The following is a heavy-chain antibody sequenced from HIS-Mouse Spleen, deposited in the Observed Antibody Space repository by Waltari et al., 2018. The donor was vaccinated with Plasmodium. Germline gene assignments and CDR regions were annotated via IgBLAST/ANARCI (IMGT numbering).Heavy chain of an antibody. D-gene: IGHD3-10*01. CDR1: GVPFSGYY. J-gene: IGHJ4*02. CDR2: INHSGST. Sequence: QVQLQPWGAGLLKPSETLSLTCAVYGVPFSGYYWSWIRQPPGKGLEWIGEINHSGSTNYNPSLKSRVTISVDTSKNQFSLKLSSVTAADTAVYYCASSGSGSYYYWGQGTLVTVSS. V-gene: IGHV4-34*01. CDR3: ASSGSGSYYY.